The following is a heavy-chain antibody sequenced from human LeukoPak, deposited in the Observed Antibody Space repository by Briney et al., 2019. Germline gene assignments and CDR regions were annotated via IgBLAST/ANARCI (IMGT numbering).Heavy chain of an antibody. CDR2: IFHTGST. CDR3: ARHIRGAYYYFDY. CDR1: GGSISSNY. V-gene: IGHV4-59*08. J-gene: IGHJ4*02. Sequence: KPSETLSLTCTVSGGSISSNYWSRIRQPPGKGLEWIGYIFHTGSTNYNPSLKSRVTISVDTSKNQFSLKLNSVTAADTAVYYCARHIRGAYYYFDYWGQGTLVTVSS. D-gene: IGHD3-10*01.